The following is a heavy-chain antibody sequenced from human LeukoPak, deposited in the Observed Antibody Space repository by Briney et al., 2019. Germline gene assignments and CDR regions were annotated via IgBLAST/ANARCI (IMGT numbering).Heavy chain of an antibody. Sequence: GESLEISCKGSGYTFTSYWIGWVRQMPGKGLEWMGIIYPGDSDTRYSPSFHGQVSISVDKSISTAYLQWSSLKASDTAMYYCARRGSGWYVDYWGQGTLVTVSS. J-gene: IGHJ4*02. CDR3: ARRGSGWYVDY. CDR2: IYPGDSDT. V-gene: IGHV5-51*01. CDR1: GYTFTSYW. D-gene: IGHD6-19*01.